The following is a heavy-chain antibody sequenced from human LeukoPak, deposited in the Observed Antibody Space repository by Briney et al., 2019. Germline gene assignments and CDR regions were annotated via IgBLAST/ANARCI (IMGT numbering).Heavy chain of an antibody. CDR3: CCSRAEDLPDY. D-gene: IGHD3-10*02. CDR1: GFTFSSYW. Sequence: EGSLRLSCAASGFTFSSYWMSWVRQAPGKGLEWVANIKQDGSEKYYVDSVKGRFTISRDNAKNSLYLQMNSLRAEDTAVYYCCCSRAEDLPDYWGQGTLVTVSS. CDR2: IKQDGSEK. J-gene: IGHJ4*02. V-gene: IGHV3-7*01.